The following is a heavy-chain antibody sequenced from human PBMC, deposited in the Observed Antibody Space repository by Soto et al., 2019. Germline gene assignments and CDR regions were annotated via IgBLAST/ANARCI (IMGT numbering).Heavy chain of an antibody. V-gene: IGHV3-23*01. Sequence: GGSLRLSCAASGFTFSSYAMSWVRQAPGKGLEWVSAISGSGGSTYYADSVKGRLTISRDNSKNTLYLQMNSLRAEDTAVYYCAKSKMVLIGLGRPQLGPRSAFPGYYMDVWGKGTTVTVSS. J-gene: IGHJ6*03. CDR3: AKSKMVLIGLGRPQLGPRSAFPGYYMDV. D-gene: IGHD3-10*01. CDR1: GFTFSSYA. CDR2: ISGSGGST.